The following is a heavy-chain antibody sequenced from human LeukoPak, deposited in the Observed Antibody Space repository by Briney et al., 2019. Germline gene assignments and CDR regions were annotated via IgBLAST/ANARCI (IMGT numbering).Heavy chain of an antibody. D-gene: IGHD3-3*01. CDR2: INHSGST. V-gene: IGHV4-34*01. J-gene: IGHJ4*02. CDR3: ARRHYDFWSGYYYYFDY. Sequence: WIRQPPGKGLEWIGEINHSGSTNYNPSLKSRVTISVDTSKNQFSLKLSSVTAADTAVYYCARRHYDFWSGYYYYFDYWGQGTLVTVSS.